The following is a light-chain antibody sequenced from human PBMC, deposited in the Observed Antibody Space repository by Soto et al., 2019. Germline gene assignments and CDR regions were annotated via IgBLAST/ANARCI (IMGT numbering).Light chain of an antibody. CDR2: AAS. J-gene: IGKJ3*01. V-gene: IGKV1-39*01. CDR3: QQSYSTLWT. Sequence: DIQMTQSPSSLSASVGDRVTITCRASQSISSYLNWYQQKPGKAPKLLIYAASNLQSGVPSRFSGSGAGTDFTLTINSLQPEDFATYYCQQSYSTLWTFGPGTNVDIK. CDR1: QSISSY.